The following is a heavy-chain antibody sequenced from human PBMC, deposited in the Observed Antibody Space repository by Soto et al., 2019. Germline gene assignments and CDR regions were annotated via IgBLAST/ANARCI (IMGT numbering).Heavy chain of an antibody. CDR3: AREMAGFGGEYDY. V-gene: IGHV1-18*01. J-gene: IGHJ4*02. CDR2: ISGSSGNA. D-gene: IGHD3-16*01. Sequence: QVPLVKSGAEVKNPGASVKVSCKTSGYTFPKYGVGWVRQAPGQGLEWMAWISGSSGNANYAEKVQGKITLTTDTSTSTAYIELRSLRSDDSAVYSCAREMAGFGGEYDYWGKGTLVTVSS. CDR1: GYTFPKYG.